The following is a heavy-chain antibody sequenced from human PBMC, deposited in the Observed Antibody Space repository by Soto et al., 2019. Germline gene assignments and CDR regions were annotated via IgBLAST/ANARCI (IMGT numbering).Heavy chain of an antibody. J-gene: IGHJ4*02. V-gene: IGHV4-39*01. Sequence: QLQLQESGPGLVKPSETLSLTCSVSDDSINSDKYYWGWIRQPPGKGLEWIGSIYYRGNAYYNPSLQTRATTPLDKSKSQFSLKLNSVTAADSAVYFCARLEGLATISYYFDFWGPGALVTVSS. CDR1: DDSINSDKYY. CDR2: IYYRGNA. D-gene: IGHD3-9*01. CDR3: ARLEGLATISYYFDF.